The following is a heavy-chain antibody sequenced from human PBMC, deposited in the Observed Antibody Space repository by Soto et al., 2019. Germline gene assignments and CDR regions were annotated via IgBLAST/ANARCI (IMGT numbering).Heavy chain of an antibody. CDR3: TTSDPCGGNCSSYYYGMDV. J-gene: IGHJ6*02. V-gene: IGHV3-15*01. D-gene: IGHD2-15*01. Sequence: PGGSLRLSCAAAGFTFSNAWMSWVRQATGKGLEWVGRIKSKTDGGTTDYAAPVKGRFTISRDDSKNTLYLQMNSLKTEDTAVYYCTTSDPCGGNCSSYYYGMDVWGQGTTVTVSS. CDR1: GFTFSNAW. CDR2: IKSKTDGGTT.